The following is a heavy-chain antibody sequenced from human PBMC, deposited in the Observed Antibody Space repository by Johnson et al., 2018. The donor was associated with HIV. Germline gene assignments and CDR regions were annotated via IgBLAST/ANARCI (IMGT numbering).Heavy chain of an antibody. CDR1: GFTFSSYA. V-gene: IGHV3-30*04. CDR2: IRFDGSNK. D-gene: IGHD2-21*02. J-gene: IGHJ3*02. CDR3: ARGGLLSPDAFDM. Sequence: QVQLVESGGGVVQPGRSLRLSCAASGFTFSSYAMHWVRQAPGKGLEWVAVIRFDGSNKYYADSVKGRFTISRDNSKNTLYLQMNSLRAEDTAVYYCARGGLLSPDAFDMWGQGTMVTVSS.